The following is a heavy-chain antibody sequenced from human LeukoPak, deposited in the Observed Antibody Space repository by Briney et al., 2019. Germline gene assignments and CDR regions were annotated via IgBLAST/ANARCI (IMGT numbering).Heavy chain of an antibody. V-gene: IGHV3-9*01. D-gene: IGHD5-18*01. CDR2: ISWNSGSI. CDR3: VKDTRYSYGLGYFDY. Sequence: GGSLTLSCAASGFTFDDYAMLWLRQAPGKGLEWVSCISWNSGSIGYADSVKGRFTISRDNAKNSLYLQMNSLRAEDTALYYCVKDTRYSYGLGYFDYWGQGTLVTVSS. CDR1: GFTFDDYA. J-gene: IGHJ4*02.